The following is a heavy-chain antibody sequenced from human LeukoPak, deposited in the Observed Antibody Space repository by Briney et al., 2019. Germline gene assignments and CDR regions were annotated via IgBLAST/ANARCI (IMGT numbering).Heavy chain of an antibody. CDR3: ARDNRWNSWTFDY. D-gene: IGHD1-7*01. V-gene: IGHV3-72*01. CDR1: GFTFSDHY. Sequence: GGSLRLSCAASGFTFSDHYMDWVRQAPGKGLEWVGRTRNKANSYTTEYAASVKGRFTISRDDSKNSLYLQMNSLKTEDTAVYYCARDNRWNSWTFDYWGQGTLVTVSS. J-gene: IGHJ4*02. CDR2: TRNKANSYTT.